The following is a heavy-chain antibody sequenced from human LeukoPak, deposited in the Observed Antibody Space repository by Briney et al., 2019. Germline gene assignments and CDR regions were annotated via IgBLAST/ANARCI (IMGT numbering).Heavy chain of an antibody. Sequence: TGGSLRLSCAASGFTFSSYSMNWVRQAPGKGLEWVANIKQDGSEKYYADSAKGRFTISRDNSKNLLYLQMNSLRAEDTALYYCARGEDYYDSSGLPHDAFDIWGQGTMVTVSS. J-gene: IGHJ3*02. D-gene: IGHD3-22*01. V-gene: IGHV3-7*01. CDR1: GFTFSSYS. CDR2: IKQDGSEK. CDR3: ARGEDYYDSSGLPHDAFDI.